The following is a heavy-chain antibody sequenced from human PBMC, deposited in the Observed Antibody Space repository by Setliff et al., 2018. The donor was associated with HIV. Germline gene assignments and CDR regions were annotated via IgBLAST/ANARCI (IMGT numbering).Heavy chain of an antibody. D-gene: IGHD2-15*01. V-gene: IGHV1-69*13. J-gene: IGHJ5*02. Sequence: SVKVSCKASGDTSSSFPISWVRQAPGQGLEWMGGIIPSFGTAHYAQKFQGRVTITADESTSTVYMELSSLRSEDTAIYYCATDAGYCSGGTCLLPWGQGTLVTVSS. CDR2: IIPSFGTA. CDR1: GDTSSSFP. CDR3: ATDAGYCSGGTCLLP.